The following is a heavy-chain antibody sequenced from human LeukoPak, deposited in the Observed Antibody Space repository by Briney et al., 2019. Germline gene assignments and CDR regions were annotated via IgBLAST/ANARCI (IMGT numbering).Heavy chain of an antibody. V-gene: IGHV1-2*02. J-gene: IGHJ4*02. CDR2: INPNSGGT. CDR1: GYTFTGYY. Sequence: ASVKVSCKASGYTFTGYYMHWVRQAPGQGLEWMGWINPNSGGTNYAQKFQGRVTMTRDTSISTAYMELSRLRSDDTAVYYCARDLRGNGSGSSMWHKGSLAFDYWGQGTLVTVSS. D-gene: IGHD3-10*01. CDR3: ARDLRGNGSGSSMWHKGSLAFDY.